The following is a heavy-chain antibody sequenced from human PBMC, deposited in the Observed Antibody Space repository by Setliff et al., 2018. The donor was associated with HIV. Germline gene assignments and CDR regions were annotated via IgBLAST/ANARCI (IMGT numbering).Heavy chain of an antibody. CDR1: GYSITSTGFY. J-gene: IGHJ4*02. D-gene: IGHD2-2*01. CDR3: ASSPAWRSDFGLHTFDY. Sequence: SETLSLTCAVSGYSITSTGFYWGWIRQPPGQGLEWIGSLYHTGATYDNPSLKSRLKISMDKSKNQYSLKLSSVTAADTAVYYCASSPAWRSDFGLHTFDYWGQGTLVTVSS. V-gene: IGHV4-38-2*01. CDR2: LYHTGAT.